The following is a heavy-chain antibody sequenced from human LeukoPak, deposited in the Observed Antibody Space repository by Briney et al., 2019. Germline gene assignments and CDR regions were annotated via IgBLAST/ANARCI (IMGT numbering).Heavy chain of an antibody. Sequence: GGSLRLFCAASGFTFDDYAMHWVRQALGKGLEWVSLISWDGGSTYYADSVKGRFTISRDNSKNSLYLQMNSLRAEDTALYYCAKSPDVIVGAPFDYWGQGTLVTVSS. CDR1: GFTFDDYA. CDR2: ISWDGGST. CDR3: AKSPDVIVGAPFDY. D-gene: IGHD1-26*01. V-gene: IGHV3-43D*03. J-gene: IGHJ4*02.